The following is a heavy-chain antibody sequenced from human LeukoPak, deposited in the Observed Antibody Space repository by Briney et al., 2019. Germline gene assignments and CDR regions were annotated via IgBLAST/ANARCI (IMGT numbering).Heavy chain of an antibody. CDR2: ISSSSSYI. J-gene: IGHJ4*02. CDR3: ATGRWYGEFAGSGFDD. Sequence: GGSLRLSCAASGFTFSSYSMNWVRQAPGKGLEWVSSISSSSSYIYYADSVKGRFTISRDNAKNSLYLQMNSLRVEDTAVYYCATGRWYGEFAGSGFDDWGQGILVTVSS. D-gene: IGHD3-10*01. CDR1: GFTFSSYS. V-gene: IGHV3-21*01.